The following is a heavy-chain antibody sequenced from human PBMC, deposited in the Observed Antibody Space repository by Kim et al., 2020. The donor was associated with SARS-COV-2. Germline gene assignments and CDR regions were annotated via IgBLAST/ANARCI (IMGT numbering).Heavy chain of an antibody. CDR2: IKTKTGGGTA. D-gene: IGHD3-22*01. Sequence: GGSLRLSCAASGLTFSNAWMSWVRQAPGKGLEWVGRIKTKTGGGTADYAAPVKDRFTISRDDTKNTLYLQMNSLKTEDTAVYYCTTGISSGSYWGQGTL. V-gene: IGHV3-15*01. CDR1: GLTFSNAW. J-gene: IGHJ4*02. CDR3: TTGISSGSY.